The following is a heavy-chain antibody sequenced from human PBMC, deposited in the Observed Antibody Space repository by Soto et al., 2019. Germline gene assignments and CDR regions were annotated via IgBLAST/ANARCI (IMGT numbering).Heavy chain of an antibody. Sequence: PGGSLRLSCAASGFTFSSYWMHWVRQAPGKGLVWVSRINSDGSSTTYADSVKGRFTISRDNAKNTLYLQMNSLRPEDTAVYYCVRGEGGWETYWGQGTLVTVSS. CDR2: INSDGSST. J-gene: IGHJ4*02. CDR3: VRGEGGWETY. D-gene: IGHD6-19*01. V-gene: IGHV3-74*01. CDR1: GFTFSSYW.